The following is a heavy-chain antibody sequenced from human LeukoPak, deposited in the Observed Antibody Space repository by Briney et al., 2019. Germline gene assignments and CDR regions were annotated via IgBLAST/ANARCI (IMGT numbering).Heavy chain of an antibody. Sequence: GGSLRLSCAASGFTFSNYSMSWVRQAPGKGLEWVANIKQDGSEKTYVDSVKGRFAISRDNSKNTLYLQMNSLRAEDTAEYYCAKDRSGSYHGAEYFQHWGQGTLVTVSS. V-gene: IGHV3-7*03. CDR1: GFTFSNYS. D-gene: IGHD1-26*01. CDR3: AKDRSGSYHGAEYFQH. J-gene: IGHJ1*01. CDR2: IKQDGSEK.